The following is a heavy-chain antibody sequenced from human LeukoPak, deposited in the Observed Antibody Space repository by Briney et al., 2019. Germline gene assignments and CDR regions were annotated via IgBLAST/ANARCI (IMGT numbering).Heavy chain of an antibody. CDR1: GYTLTSYG. Sequence: GASVKVSCEASGYTLTSYGINWMRQAPGQGLEWMGRISTQSGNTNYAQKVQGRLTLTTDRSTSTAYMELRSLRSDDTAVYYCARGAYGDKWGQGTMVTVSS. CDR3: ARGAYGDK. D-gene: IGHD4-17*01. V-gene: IGHV1-18*01. J-gene: IGHJ4*02. CDR2: ISTQSGNT.